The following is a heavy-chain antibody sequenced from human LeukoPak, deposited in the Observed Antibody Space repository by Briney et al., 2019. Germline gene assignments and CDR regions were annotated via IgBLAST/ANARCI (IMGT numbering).Heavy chain of an antibody. CDR2: IYSGGST. V-gene: IGHV3-66*01. D-gene: IGHD1-26*01. Sequence: PGGSLRLSCAASGFTVSSNYMSWVRQAPGKGLEWVSVIYSGGSTYYADSVKGRFTISRDNSKNTLYLQMNSLRAEDTAVYYCASPRGGTNYYYMDVWGKGTTVTISS. J-gene: IGHJ6*03. CDR3: ASPRGGTNYYYMDV. CDR1: GFTVSSNY.